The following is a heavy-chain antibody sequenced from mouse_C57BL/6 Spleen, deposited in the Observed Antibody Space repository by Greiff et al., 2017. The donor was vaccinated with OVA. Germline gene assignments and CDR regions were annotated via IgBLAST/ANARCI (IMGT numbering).Heavy chain of an antibody. CDR2: IDPEDGDT. V-gene: IGHV14-1*01. D-gene: IGHD2-5*01. J-gene: IGHJ2*01. CDR1: GFNIKDYY. CDR3: TLRVKGDYFDY. Sequence: EVQLQQSGAELVRPGASVTLSCTASGFNIKDYYMHWVTQRPEQGLEWLGRIDPEDGDTEYAPKFQGKATMTADTSSNTAYLQLSSLTSEDTAVYYCTLRVKGDYFDYWGQGTTLTVSS.